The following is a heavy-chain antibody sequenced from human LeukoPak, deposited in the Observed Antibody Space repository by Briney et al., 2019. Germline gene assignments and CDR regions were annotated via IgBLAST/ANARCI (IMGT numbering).Heavy chain of an antibody. Sequence: GASVKVTCKASGDTFTGYYMHWVRQAPGQGLEWMGWINPNSGGTNYAQKFQGRVTMTRDTSISTAYMELSRLRSDDTAVYYCARKRIVTNYFDYWGQGTLVTVSS. CDR1: GDTFTGYY. J-gene: IGHJ4*02. D-gene: IGHD1-26*01. CDR3: ARKRIVTNYFDY. CDR2: INPNSGGT. V-gene: IGHV1-2*02.